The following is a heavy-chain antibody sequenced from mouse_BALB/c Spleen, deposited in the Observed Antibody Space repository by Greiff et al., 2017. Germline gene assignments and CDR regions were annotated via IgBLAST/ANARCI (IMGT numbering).Heavy chain of an antibody. CDR2: ISSGSSTI. V-gene: IGHV5-17*02. J-gene: IGHJ4*01. D-gene: IGHD3-1*01. CDR3: ARSGPYYAMDY. CDR1: GFTFSSFG. Sequence: EVKLVESGGGLVQPGGSRKLSCAASGFTFSSFGMHWVRQAPGKGLEWVAYISSGSSTIYYADTVKGRFTISRDNPKNTLFLQMTSLRSEDTAMYDCARSGPYYAMDYWGQGTSVTVSS.